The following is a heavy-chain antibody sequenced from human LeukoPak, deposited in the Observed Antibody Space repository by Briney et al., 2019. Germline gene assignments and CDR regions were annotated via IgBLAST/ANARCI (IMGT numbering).Heavy chain of an antibody. CDR2: INPRSGAT. Sequence: ASVKVSCKPSGYIFIGYYIHWVRQAPGQGLEWMGWINPRSGATRYAQRFQGRVTMTRDTSINTAYVDLSSLMSDDTAVYYCARADWSVGTTQYFDYWGQGTLVTVTS. J-gene: IGHJ4*02. V-gene: IGHV1-2*02. CDR1: GYIFIGYY. D-gene: IGHD1-14*01. CDR3: ARADWSVGTTQYFDY.